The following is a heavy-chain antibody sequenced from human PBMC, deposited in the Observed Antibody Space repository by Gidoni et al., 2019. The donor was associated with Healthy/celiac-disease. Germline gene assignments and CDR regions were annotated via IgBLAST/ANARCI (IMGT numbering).Heavy chain of an antibody. CDR3: ARVQAAAGQQIYYFDY. J-gene: IGHJ4*02. CDR1: GGSFSGYY. V-gene: IGHV4-34*01. Sequence: QVQLQQWGAGLLKPSETLSLTCAVYGGSFSGYYWSWIRQPPGKGLEWIREINNNGSTNYHPSLKSRVTISVDTSKNQFSLKLSSVTAADTAVYYCARVQAAAGQQIYYFDYWGQGTLVTVSS. CDR2: INNNGST. D-gene: IGHD6-13*01.